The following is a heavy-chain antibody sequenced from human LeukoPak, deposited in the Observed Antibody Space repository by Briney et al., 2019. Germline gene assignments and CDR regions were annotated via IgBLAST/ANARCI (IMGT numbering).Heavy chain of an antibody. CDR3: ASSTYDYVWGSYLGPFDY. J-gene: IGHJ4*02. V-gene: IGHV4-59*01. CDR2: IYYRGST. CDR1: GGSISSYY. Sequence: SETLSLTCTVSGGSISSYYWSWIRQPPGKGLEWIGYIYYRGSTNYNPSLKSRVTISVDTSKNQFSLKLSSVTAADTAVYYCASSTYDYVWGSYLGPFDYWGQGTLVTVSS. D-gene: IGHD3-16*02.